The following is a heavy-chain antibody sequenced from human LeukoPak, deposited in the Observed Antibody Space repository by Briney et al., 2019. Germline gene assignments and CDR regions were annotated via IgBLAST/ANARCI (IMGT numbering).Heavy chain of an antibody. CDR3: AREVATGVGYYGMDV. CDR1: GGSISTVVYY. Sequence: SETLSLTCTVSGGSISTVVYYWNWIRQHPGKGLEWIGYIFYSGSTYYSPSLKSRINISLDTPKNLFSLKLSSVTAANTAVYYCAREVATGVGYYGMDVWGQGTTVTVSS. CDR2: IFYSGST. D-gene: IGHD1-14*01. V-gene: IGHV4-31*03. J-gene: IGHJ6*02.